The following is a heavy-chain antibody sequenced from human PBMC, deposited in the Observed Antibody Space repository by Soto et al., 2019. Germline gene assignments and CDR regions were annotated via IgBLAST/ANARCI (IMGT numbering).Heavy chain of an antibody. CDR2: INPNSGGT. Sequence: QVQLVQSGAEVKKPGASVKVSCKASGYTFTGYYMHWVRQAPGQGLEWMGWINPNSGGTNYAQKFQGWVTMTRDTSIITAYMELSRLRSDDTAVYYCARDLLSSGAPYGMDVWGQGTTVTVSS. V-gene: IGHV1-2*04. J-gene: IGHJ6*02. D-gene: IGHD6-19*01. CDR1: GYTFTGYY. CDR3: ARDLLSSGAPYGMDV.